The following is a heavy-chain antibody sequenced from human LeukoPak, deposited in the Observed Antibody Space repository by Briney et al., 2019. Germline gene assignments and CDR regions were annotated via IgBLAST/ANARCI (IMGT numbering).Heavy chain of an antibody. CDR2: IYYSGST. V-gene: IGHV4-61*01. CDR1: GGSVNSGSYY. J-gene: IGHJ4*02. Sequence: SETLSLTCTVSGGSVNSGSYYWNWIRQPPGKGPEWIGYIYYSGSTNYNPSLKSRVTISVDTSKNQFSLKLSSVTAADTAVYYCARAAYSGSYHSDYWGQGTLVTVSS. CDR3: ARAAYSGSYHSDY. D-gene: IGHD1-26*01.